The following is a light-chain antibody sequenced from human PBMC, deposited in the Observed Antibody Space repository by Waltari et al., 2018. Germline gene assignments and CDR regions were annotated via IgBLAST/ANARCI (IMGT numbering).Light chain of an antibody. CDR1: QSVRSY. CDR2: DAS. Sequence: EIVLTQSPATLSLSPGARATLSCRASQSVRSYLAWYQQRPGPAPRLLIYDASNRATGVPARFSGSESGTDFTLTISSLEPVDFAVYYCHQRSNWPPTFGGGTTVEIK. V-gene: IGKV3-11*01. CDR3: HQRSNWPPT. J-gene: IGKJ4*01.